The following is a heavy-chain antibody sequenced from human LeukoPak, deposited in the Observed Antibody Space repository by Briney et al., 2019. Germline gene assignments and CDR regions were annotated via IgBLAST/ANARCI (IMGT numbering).Heavy chain of an antibody. Sequence: GRSLRLSCAASGFTFSSYGMHWVRQAPGKGLEWVAVISYDGSNKYYADSVKGRFTISRDNSKNTLYLQMNSLRAEDTAVYHCAKDRSDRRALDYWGQGTLVTVSS. CDR3: AKDRSDRRALDY. J-gene: IGHJ4*02. D-gene: IGHD6-6*01. CDR1: GFTFSSYG. CDR2: ISYDGSNK. V-gene: IGHV3-30*18.